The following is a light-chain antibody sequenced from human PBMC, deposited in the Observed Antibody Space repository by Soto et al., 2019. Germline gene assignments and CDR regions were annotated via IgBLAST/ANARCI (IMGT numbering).Light chain of an antibody. CDR1: SSNIESNF. Sequence: QSVLTQPPSVSAPPGQGVTITRSGSSSNIESNFVSWYQQLPGTPPKIRIYDNNKRASGIPDRFFATQSGTSDTLDITGLQTGDEADYYCATWDTTLSAGVFGGGTKLTVL. J-gene: IGLJ2*01. CDR3: ATWDTTLSAGV. CDR2: DNN. V-gene: IGLV1-51*01.